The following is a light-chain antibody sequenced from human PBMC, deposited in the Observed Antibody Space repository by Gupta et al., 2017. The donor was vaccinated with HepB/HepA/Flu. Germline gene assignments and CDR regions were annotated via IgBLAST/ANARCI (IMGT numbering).Light chain of an antibody. J-gene: IGKJ2*01. V-gene: IGKV1-39*01. CDR1: QSKSSY. Sequence: QITLSPSSRSASVGDRVTITCRASQSKSSYLTWYQQKPGKAPKLLIYAASSLHSGVPSRFSGSGSGTXFTLTIXRRQPEDFATYYCQHRDSTPLTFGXGTKVEIK. CDR3: QHRDSTPLT. CDR2: AAS.